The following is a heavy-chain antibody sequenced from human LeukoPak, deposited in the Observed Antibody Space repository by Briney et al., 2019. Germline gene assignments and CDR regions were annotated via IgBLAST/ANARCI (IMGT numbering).Heavy chain of an antibody. J-gene: IGHJ4*02. V-gene: IGHV4-4*07. Sequence: PSETLSLTCTVSGGSISSYYWSWIRQPARKGLEWIGRIYTSGSTNYNPSLKSRVTMSVDTSKNQFSLKLSSVTAADTAVYYCARDRSSGWTWGVYFDYWGQGTLVTVSS. D-gene: IGHD6-19*01. CDR2: IYTSGST. CDR1: GGSISSYY. CDR3: ARDRSSGWTWGVYFDY.